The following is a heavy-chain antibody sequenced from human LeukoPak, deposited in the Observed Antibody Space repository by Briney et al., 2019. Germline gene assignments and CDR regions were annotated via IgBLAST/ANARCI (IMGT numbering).Heavy chain of an antibody. J-gene: IGHJ4*02. Sequence: GGSLRLSCSESGATVWSSFRSWIRQTPGKGLEWVAILHSDGGTDYADSVRGRFTISRDNSKGIVYLQMNSLRVEDTALYYCARDRSGTYLDFWGQGTLVSVSS. D-gene: IGHD1-26*01. CDR3: ARDRSGTYLDF. CDR2: LHSDGGT. V-gene: IGHV3-66*01. CDR1: GATVWSSF.